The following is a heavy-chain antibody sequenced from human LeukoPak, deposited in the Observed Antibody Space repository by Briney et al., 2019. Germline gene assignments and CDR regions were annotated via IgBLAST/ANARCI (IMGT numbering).Heavy chain of an antibody. J-gene: IGHJ4*02. Sequence: GGSLRLSCAASGFMFSNYWMSRVRQAPGKGLEGVANIKQDGREEYYVDSLKGRFTISRDNAKNSLYLQMNSLRAEDTAVYYCAISPYSSSPNWGQGTLVTVSS. CDR3: AISPYSSSPN. CDR1: GFMFSNYW. V-gene: IGHV3-7*05. D-gene: IGHD6-13*01. CDR2: IKQDGREE.